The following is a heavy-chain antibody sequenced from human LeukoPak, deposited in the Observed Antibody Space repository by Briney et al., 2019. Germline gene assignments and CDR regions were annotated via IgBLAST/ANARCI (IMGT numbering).Heavy chain of an antibody. Sequence: ASVKVSCKASGYTFTSYYMHWVRQAPGQGLEWMGLINPSGGSTSYAQKFQGRVTMTRDTSTSTVYMELSSLRSDDTAVYYCARSSLRGYSYGSFDYWGQGTLVTVSS. J-gene: IGHJ4*02. CDR1: GYTFTSYY. V-gene: IGHV1-46*01. CDR2: INPSGGST. CDR3: ARSSLRGYSYGSFDY. D-gene: IGHD5-18*01.